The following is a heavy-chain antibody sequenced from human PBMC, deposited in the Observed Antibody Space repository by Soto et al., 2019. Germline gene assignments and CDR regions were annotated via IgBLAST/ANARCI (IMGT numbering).Heavy chain of an antibody. D-gene: IGHD3-22*01. V-gene: IGHV4-38-2*02. CDR2: IYHSGGS. Sequence: GTLSHTCAVSGYSIISGYYRGWIRQPPGKGLEWIGIIYHSGGSCYNPSLKSRLTIAVHTTKNQSSLKLSSVAAADTAVYYCAREDPYYGSSGGYGPYRIDVSGQETTVTAFS. CDR1: GYSIISGYY. CDR3: AREDPYYGSSGGYGPYRIDV. J-gene: IGHJ6*02.